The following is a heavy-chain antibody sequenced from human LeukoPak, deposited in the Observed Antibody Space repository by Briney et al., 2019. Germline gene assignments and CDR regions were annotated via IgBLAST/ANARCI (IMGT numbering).Heavy chain of an antibody. Sequence: GGSLRLSCAASGFTFSSYGMHWVRQAPGKGLEWVAFIRYDGSNKYYADSVKGRFTISRDNSKNTLYLQMNSLRAEDTAVYYCARVMGESSLYDPFDYWGQGTLVTVSS. CDR1: GFTFSSYG. CDR2: IRYDGSNK. J-gene: IGHJ4*02. CDR3: ARVMGESSLYDPFDY. D-gene: IGHD3-16*02. V-gene: IGHV3-30*02.